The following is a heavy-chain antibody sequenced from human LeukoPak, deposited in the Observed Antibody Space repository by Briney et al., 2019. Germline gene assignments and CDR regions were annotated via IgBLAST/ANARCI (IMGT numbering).Heavy chain of an antibody. D-gene: IGHD3-16*01. Sequence: PSETLSLTCAVSGGSISSGGYSWSWIRQPPGKGLEWIGYIYHSGSTYYNPSLKSRVTISVDRSKNQFSLKLSSVTAADTAVYYCARAKLGGYFDYWGQGTLVTVSS. V-gene: IGHV4-30-2*01. CDR2: IYHSGST. CDR3: ARAKLGGYFDY. J-gene: IGHJ4*02. CDR1: GGSISSGGYS.